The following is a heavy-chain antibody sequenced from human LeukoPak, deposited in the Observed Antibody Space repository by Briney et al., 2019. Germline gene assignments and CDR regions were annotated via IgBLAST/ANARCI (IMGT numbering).Heavy chain of an antibody. CDR1: GFTFSSYG. J-gene: IGHJ3*02. V-gene: IGHV3-74*01. Sequence: GGSLRLSCAASGFTFSSYGMHWVRQAPGKGLVWVSRINSEGSSTSYADSVKGRFTISRDNAKNTLYLQMNSLRAEDTAVYYCASHYGSGSYYNEAFDIWGQGTMVTVSS. CDR3: ASHYGSGSYYNEAFDI. D-gene: IGHD3-10*01. CDR2: INSEGSST.